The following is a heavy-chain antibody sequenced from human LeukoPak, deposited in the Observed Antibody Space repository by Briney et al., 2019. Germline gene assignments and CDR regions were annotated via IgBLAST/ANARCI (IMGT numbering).Heavy chain of an antibody. J-gene: IGHJ4*02. CDR1: GXTFSSYG. V-gene: IGHV3-30*03. D-gene: IGHD3-22*01. CDR2: ISYDGSNK. Sequence: GGSLRLSCAASGXTFSSYGMHWVRQAPGKGLEWVAVISYDGSNKYYADSVKGRFTISRDNSKNTLYLQMNSLRAEDTAVYYCARARGIVVAYFDYWGQGTLVTVSS. CDR3: ARARGIVVAYFDY.